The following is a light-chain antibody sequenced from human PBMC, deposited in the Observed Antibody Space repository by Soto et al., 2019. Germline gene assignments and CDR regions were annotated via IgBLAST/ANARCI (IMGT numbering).Light chain of an antibody. V-gene: IGLV2-11*01. Sequence: QYALTQPRSVSGSPGQSATISCTGTSSDVVSLYQQHPGKAPKLIIYYVSQRPSGVPDRLSGSKSGNTSSLTISGLHPEYHAHYSCCSPSRGLTRVFRGGTTLTL. CDR2: YVS. CDR1: SSDV. CDR3: CSPSRGLTRV. J-gene: IGLJ3*02.